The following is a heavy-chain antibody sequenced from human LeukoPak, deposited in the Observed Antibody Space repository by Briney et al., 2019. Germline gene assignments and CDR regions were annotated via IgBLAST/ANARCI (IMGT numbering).Heavy chain of an antibody. Sequence: PGGSLRLSCAASGFTLSSYSMNWVRQAPGKGLEWLSYISSSSITIYYADSVKGRFTIPRDNAKNSLYPQMSSLRVEDTAVYYCARLQGEMRFDYWGQGTLVTVSS. J-gene: IGHJ4*02. V-gene: IGHV3-48*01. CDR1: GFTLSSYS. D-gene: IGHD3-16*01. CDR3: ARLQGEMRFDY. CDR2: ISSSSITI.